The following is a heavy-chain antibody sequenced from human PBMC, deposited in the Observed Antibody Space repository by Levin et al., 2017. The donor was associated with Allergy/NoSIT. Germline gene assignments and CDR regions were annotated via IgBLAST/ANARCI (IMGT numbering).Heavy chain of an antibody. V-gene: IGHV1-2*02. Sequence: RGESLKISCKASGYTFSGYYIHWVRQAPGQGLEWMGWINPKSGATNYAQKFQGRVTMTRDTSISTVYMDLSRLISDDTAVYHCVEGGGYRRWGQGTLVTVSS. CDR3: VEGGGYRR. CDR2: INPKSGAT. CDR1: GYTFSGYY. D-gene: IGHD3-22*01. J-gene: IGHJ4*02.